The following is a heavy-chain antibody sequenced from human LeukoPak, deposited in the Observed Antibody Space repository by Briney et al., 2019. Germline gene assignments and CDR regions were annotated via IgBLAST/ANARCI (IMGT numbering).Heavy chain of an antibody. CDR1: GGSIRQGGYY. Sequence: TLSLTCTVSGGSIRQGGYYWRWLRQHPGKGVELTGYIYYNGSTYYNPSLKSRVTISVDTSKNQFALKLSSVTAADTAVYYCARDSDSSFDYWGEGTLVTVSS. J-gene: IGHJ4*02. V-gene: IGHV4-31*03. CDR3: ARDSDSSFDY. D-gene: IGHD2-15*01. CDR2: IYYNGST.